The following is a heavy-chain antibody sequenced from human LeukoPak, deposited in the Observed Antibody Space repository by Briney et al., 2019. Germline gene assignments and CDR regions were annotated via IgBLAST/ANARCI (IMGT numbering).Heavy chain of an antibody. D-gene: IGHD3-22*01. CDR2: ISRDGRGK. V-gene: IGHV3-20*01. J-gene: IGHJ4*02. CDR1: GFNVDDYG. CDR3: ARNCMFDSSGYRAHDY. Sequence: GAALSLSCEGCGFNVDDYGMSWVRQTPGKGLEWVSAISRDGRGKTYADSVKGRFTISRDNARNLLYLQMARLPAEATAFYRCARNCMFDSSGYRAHDYWGQGTLVTVSS.